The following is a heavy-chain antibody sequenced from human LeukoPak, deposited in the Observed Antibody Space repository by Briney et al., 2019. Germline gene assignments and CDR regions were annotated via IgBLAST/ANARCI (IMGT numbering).Heavy chain of an antibody. Sequence: ASVTVSFTSSGYTFTSYGISWVRHAPGQGLEWMGWISDSNNKTNYAQNLQGRVTMTTDTSTSTAYMELSSLRSDDTAVYYCARHSGGLYYMDVWGKGTTVTVSS. V-gene: IGHV1-18*01. J-gene: IGHJ6*03. CDR3: ARHSGGLYYMDV. CDR2: ISDSNNKT. D-gene: IGHD6-25*01. CDR1: GYTFTSYG.